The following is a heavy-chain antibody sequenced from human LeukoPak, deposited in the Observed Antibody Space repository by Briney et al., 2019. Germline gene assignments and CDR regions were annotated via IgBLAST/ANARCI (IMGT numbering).Heavy chain of an antibody. CDR3: AKDRDGEGYFDY. CDR2: ISTSSSSK. CDR1: GFTFSSYR. D-gene: IGHD3-10*01. Sequence: GGSLRLSCAVSGFTFSSYRMSWVRQAPGKGLEWVSSISTSSSSKYYADSVKGRFTISRDNAKNSLDLQMNSLRAEDTAVYYCAKDRDGEGYFDYWGQGTLVTVSS. J-gene: IGHJ4*02. V-gene: IGHV3-21*04.